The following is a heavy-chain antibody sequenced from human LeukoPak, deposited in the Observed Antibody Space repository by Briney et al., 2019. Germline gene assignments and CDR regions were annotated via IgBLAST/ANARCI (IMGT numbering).Heavy chain of an antibody. D-gene: IGHD3-16*02. Sequence: KPSETLSLTCTVSGGSISSYYWSWIRQPPGKGLEWIGYIYYSGSTNYNPSLKSRVTISVDTSKNQFSLKLSSVTAADTAVYYCARTYYDYVWGSYRSYYYYMDVWGKGTMVTVSS. V-gene: IGHV4-59*01. CDR2: IYYSGST. CDR1: GGSISSYY. CDR3: ARTYYDYVWGSYRSYYYYMDV. J-gene: IGHJ6*03.